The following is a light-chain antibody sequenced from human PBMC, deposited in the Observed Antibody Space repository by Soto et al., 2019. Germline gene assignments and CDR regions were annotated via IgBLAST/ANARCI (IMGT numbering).Light chain of an antibody. V-gene: IGKV1-5*03. J-gene: IGKJ1*01. CDR1: QTISSW. CDR2: KAY. CDR3: KHYNSYSEA. Sequence: DIQMTQSPSTLSGSVGDRVTITCRASQTISSWLAWYQQKPGKAPKLLIYKAYTLKSGVQSRFSGSGSGTEFTLTIRSLQPDDFATYYCKHYNSYSEAFGQGTKVDNK.